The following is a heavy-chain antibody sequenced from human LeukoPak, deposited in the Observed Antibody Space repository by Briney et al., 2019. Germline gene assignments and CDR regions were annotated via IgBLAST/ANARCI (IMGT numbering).Heavy chain of an antibody. Sequence: SETLSLTCTVSGGSISSYYWSWIRQPPGKGLEWIGEINHSGSTNYNPSLKSRVTISVDTSKNQFSLKLSSVTAADTAVYYCARGWNMRRKYCYDSSGYYYVPFDYWGQGTLVTVSS. V-gene: IGHV4-34*01. J-gene: IGHJ4*02. D-gene: IGHD3-22*01. CDR3: ARGWNMRRKYCYDSSGYYYVPFDY. CDR1: GGSISSYY. CDR2: INHSGST.